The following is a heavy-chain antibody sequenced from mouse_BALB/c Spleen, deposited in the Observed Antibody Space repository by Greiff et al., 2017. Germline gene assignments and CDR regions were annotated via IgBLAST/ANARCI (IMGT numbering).Heavy chain of an antibody. J-gene: IGHJ4*01. V-gene: IGHV5-6-5*01. Sequence: EVKLVESGGGLVKPGGSLKLSCAASGFTFSSYAMSWVRQTPEKRLEWVASISSGGSTYYPDSVKGRFTISRDNARNILYLQMSSLRSEDTAMYYCARGRGYWDRDAMDYWGQGTSVTVSS. CDR2: ISSGGST. CDR3: ARGRGYWDRDAMDY. D-gene: IGHD4-1*01. CDR1: GFTFSSYA.